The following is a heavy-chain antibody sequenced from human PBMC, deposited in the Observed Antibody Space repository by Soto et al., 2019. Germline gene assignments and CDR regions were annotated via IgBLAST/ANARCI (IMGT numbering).Heavy chain of an antibody. CDR3: ARVQSSYYDRAFDC. CDR2: VFYNGHT. D-gene: IGHD3-16*01. Sequence: PSETLSLTCTVSGGSISTYYWNWIRQPPGKGLEWIGYVFYNGHTDYNPSLQSRVTISVDTSKNQFSLKLTSVTAADAAVYYCARVQSSYYDRAFDCWGQGTLVTVSS. J-gene: IGHJ4*02. CDR1: GGSISTYY. V-gene: IGHV4-59*08.